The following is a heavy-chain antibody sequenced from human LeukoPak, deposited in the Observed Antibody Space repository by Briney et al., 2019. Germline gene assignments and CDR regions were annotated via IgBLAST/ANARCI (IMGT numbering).Heavy chain of an antibody. J-gene: IGHJ4*02. D-gene: IGHD3-9*01. V-gene: IGHV3-15*01. CDR2: IKSKTDGGTT. CDR1: GFTFSNAW. Sequence: GGSLRLSCAASGFTFSNAWMSWVRQAPGKGLEWVGRIKSKTDGGTTDYAAPVKGRFTISRDDSKNTLYLQTNSLKTEDTAVYYCTTVVYYDILTGYKSWGQGTLVTVSS. CDR3: TTVVYYDILTGYKS.